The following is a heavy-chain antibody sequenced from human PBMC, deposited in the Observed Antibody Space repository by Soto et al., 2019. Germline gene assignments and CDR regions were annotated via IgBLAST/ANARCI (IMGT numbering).Heavy chain of an antibody. CDR1: GFTFSSYD. J-gene: IGHJ4*02. D-gene: IGHD6-19*01. V-gene: IGHV3-13*01. CDR3: ARAGGYSGWYSFDY. Sequence: LRLSCAASGFTFSSYDMHWFRQVTGKGLEWVSFIGTGGYAYYGDSAKGRFTISRENAKNSLYLQMDSLRADDTAVYYCARAGGYSGWYSFDYWGQGVLVTVSS. CDR2: IGTGGYA.